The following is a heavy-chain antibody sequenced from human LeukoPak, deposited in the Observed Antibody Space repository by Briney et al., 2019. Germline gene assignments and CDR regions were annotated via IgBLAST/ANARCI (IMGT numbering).Heavy chain of an antibody. CDR3: AKGRVGAPTDYFDY. D-gene: IGHD1-26*01. J-gene: IGHJ4*02. CDR2: ISGSGGST. Sequence: PGGSLRLSCAASGFTFSSYEMNWVRQAPGKGLEWVSAISGSGGSTYYADSVKGRFTISRDNSKNTLYLQMNSLRAEDTAVYYCAKGRVGAPTDYFDYWGQGTLVTVSS. CDR1: GFTFSSYE. V-gene: IGHV3-23*01.